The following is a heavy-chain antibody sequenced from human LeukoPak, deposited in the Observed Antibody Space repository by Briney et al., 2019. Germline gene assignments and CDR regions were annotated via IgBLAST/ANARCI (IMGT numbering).Heavy chain of an antibody. J-gene: IGHJ4*02. D-gene: IGHD3-16*02. CDR2: IKSKTDGGTT. Sequence: GGSLRLSCATSGFTFSNAWMSWVRQAPGKGLEWVGRIKSKTDGGTTDYAAPVKGRFTISRDDSKNTLYLQMNSLKTEDTAVYYCTTGDDYIWGSYPDYLGQGTLVTVSS. V-gene: IGHV3-15*01. CDR3: TTGDDYIWGSYPDY. CDR1: GFTFSNAW.